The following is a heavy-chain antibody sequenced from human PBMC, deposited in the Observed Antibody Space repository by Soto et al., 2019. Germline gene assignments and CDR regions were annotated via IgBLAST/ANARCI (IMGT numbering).Heavy chain of an antibody. J-gene: IGHJ3*01. CDR3: TTDPYPFQTRMNAFDV. CDR1: GFTFTNAW. V-gene: IGHV3-15*07. Sequence: EVQLVESGGGLVTPGGSLRLSCAAAGFTFTNAWMNWVRQAPGKGLEWVGRIKSKTDGGTTDYAAPVKGRFTISRDDSKDTLFLQRNSLKAEDTAVYYCTTDPYPFQTRMNAFDVWGQGTMVTVSS. CDR2: IKSKTDGGTT.